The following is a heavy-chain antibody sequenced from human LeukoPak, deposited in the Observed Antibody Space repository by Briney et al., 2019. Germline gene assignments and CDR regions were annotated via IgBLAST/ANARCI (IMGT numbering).Heavy chain of an antibody. CDR2: MHYRGNT. D-gene: IGHD4-23*01. J-gene: IGHJ2*01. CDR3: ARGFGGNLLHWYFDL. V-gene: IGHV4-59*11. Sequence: SETLSLTRTVSGGSISSHYWSWIRQSPGKGLEWIGFMHYRGNTNSNPSLRSRVTISMDTSKNQFSLKMSSVTAADTAVYYCARGFGGNLLHWYFDLWGRGTLVTVSS. CDR1: GGSISSHY.